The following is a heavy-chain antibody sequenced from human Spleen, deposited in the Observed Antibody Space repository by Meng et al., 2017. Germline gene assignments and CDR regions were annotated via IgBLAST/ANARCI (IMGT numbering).Heavy chain of an antibody. Sequence: HRQESGPGLVKPSGTLSLTCAVSGGSISSSNWWSWVRQPPGKGLEWIGEIYHSGSTNYNPSLKSRVTISVDKSKNQFSLKLSSVTAADTAVYYCARDPHDYGGNVRFDYWGQGTLVTVSS. D-gene: IGHD4-23*01. CDR1: GGSISSSNW. J-gene: IGHJ4*02. CDR3: ARDPHDYGGNVRFDY. CDR2: IYHSGST. V-gene: IGHV4-4*02.